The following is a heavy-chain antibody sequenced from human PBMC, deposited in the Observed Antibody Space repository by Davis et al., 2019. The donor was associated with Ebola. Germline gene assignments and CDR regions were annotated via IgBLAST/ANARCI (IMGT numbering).Heavy chain of an antibody. CDR2: INAGNGNM. Sequence: AASVKVSCKASGYTFTSYGISWVRQAPGQGLEWMGWINAGNGNMRYSQKFQGRVTITRDTSASTVYMELSSLRSEDTAVYYCARDTGIRYVSLGYWGQGTLVIVSS. V-gene: IGHV1-3*01. CDR3: ARDTGIRYVSLGY. CDR1: GYTFTSYG. D-gene: IGHD3-9*01. J-gene: IGHJ4*02.